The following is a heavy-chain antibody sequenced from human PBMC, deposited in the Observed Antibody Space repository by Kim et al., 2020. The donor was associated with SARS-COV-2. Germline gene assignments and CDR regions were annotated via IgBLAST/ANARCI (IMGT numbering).Heavy chain of an antibody. D-gene: IGHD5-18*01. V-gene: IGHV1-69*01. CDR3: ARDHLNTAMVTYFDY. Sequence: QEFQGRVTISADESTSTAYMELSSLRSEDTAVYYCARDHLNTAMVTYFDYWGQGTLVTVSS. J-gene: IGHJ4*02.